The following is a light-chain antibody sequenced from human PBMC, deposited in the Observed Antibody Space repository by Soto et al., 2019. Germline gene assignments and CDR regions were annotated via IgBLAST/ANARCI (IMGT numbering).Light chain of an antibody. J-gene: IGKJ2*01. Sequence: EIVLTQSPATLSVSPVVRVTLSCRASETLISFLAWYQKNPGQAPRLLIYCASTRATAVPARFSGSGSSTDFNLSGYSLQPQDFAGYYCQRYNACPFAVGYGIKLEI. CDR2: CAS. CDR1: ETLISF. CDR3: QRYNACPFA. V-gene: IGKV3-15*01.